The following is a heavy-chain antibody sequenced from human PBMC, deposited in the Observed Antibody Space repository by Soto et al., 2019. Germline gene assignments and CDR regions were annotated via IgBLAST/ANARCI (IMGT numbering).Heavy chain of an antibody. J-gene: IGHJ3*02. Sequence: QITLKESGPTLVKTTQTLTLTCTFSGFSLSTRGVAVGWIRQPPGKALEWLALIYWDDDKRHSPSLKSSLTITKDASKNQVLLTLTNMDPVDTATYYCARASFSSAFDIWGQGTMVTVSS. CDR2: IYWDDDK. V-gene: IGHV2-5*02. CDR1: GFSLSTRGVA. CDR3: ARASFSSAFDI.